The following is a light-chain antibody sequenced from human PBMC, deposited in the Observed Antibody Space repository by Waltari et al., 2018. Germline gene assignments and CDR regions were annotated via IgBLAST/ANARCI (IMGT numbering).Light chain of an antibody. CDR1: TPDPRTFKY. CDR2: EVD. Sequence: QSALTQPPSASGSAGQSVTISCPGTTPDPRTFKYLSLYQPHPGKAPKLILYEVDRRPSGVPDRFSGSKSGDAASLTVSGLQAEDEGIYFCSSWTDSSRTGKLSFGGGTKLTVL. V-gene: IGLV2-8*01. J-gene: IGLJ2*01. CDR3: SSWTDSSRTGKLS.